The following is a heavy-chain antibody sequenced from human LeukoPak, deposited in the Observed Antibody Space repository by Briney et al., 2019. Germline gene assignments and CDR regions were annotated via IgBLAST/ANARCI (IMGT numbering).Heavy chain of an antibody. CDR2: INPNSGGT. CDR1: GYTFTGYY. CDR3: ARDLQYYDILTGYYKAKDAFDI. J-gene: IGHJ3*02. D-gene: IGHD3-9*01. Sequence: GASVKVSCKASGYTFTGYYMHWVRQAPGQGLEWMGWINPNSGGTNYAQKSQGRVTMTRDTSISTAYMELSRLRSDDTAVYYCARDLQYYDILTGYYKAKDAFDIWGQGTMVTVSS. V-gene: IGHV1-2*02.